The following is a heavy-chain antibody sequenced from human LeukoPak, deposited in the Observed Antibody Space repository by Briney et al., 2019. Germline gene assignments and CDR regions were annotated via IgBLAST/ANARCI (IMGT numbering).Heavy chain of an antibody. Sequence: PSETLSLTCTVSGGSISSYYWSWIRQPPGKGLEWIGYMYYSGSTNYNPSLKSRVTISVDTSKNQFSLKLTSVTAADTAVYYCAREGYDSSGSYYFDYWGQGTLVTVSS. V-gene: IGHV4-59*12. CDR2: MYYSGST. CDR1: GGSISSYY. J-gene: IGHJ4*02. D-gene: IGHD3-22*01. CDR3: AREGYDSSGSYYFDY.